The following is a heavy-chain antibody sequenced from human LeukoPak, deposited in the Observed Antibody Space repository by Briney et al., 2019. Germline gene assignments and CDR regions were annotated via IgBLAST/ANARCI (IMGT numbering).Heavy chain of an antibody. J-gene: IGHJ6*02. V-gene: IGHV4-34*01. CDR2: INHSGST. D-gene: IGHD6-13*01. CDR1: GGSFSGYY. Sequence: SETLSLTCAVYGGSFSGYYWSWLRQPPGKGLEWIGEINHSGSTNYNPSLKSRVTISVDTSKNQFSLKLSSVTAADTAVYYCARGPRGSWGYYYYYGMDVWGQGTTVTVSS. CDR3: ARGPRGSWGYYYYYGMDV.